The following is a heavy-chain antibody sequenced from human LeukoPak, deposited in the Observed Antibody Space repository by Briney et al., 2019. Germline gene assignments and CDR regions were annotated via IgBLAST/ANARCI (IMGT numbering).Heavy chain of an antibody. CDR2: IYYSGST. D-gene: IGHD2-2*01. V-gene: IGHV4-39*01. J-gene: IGHJ5*02. Sequence: PSETLSLTCTVSGDSISSSSYYWGWIRQPPGKGLEWIGSIYYSGSTVYNPPLKSRVIISVDTSKNQFSLQLSSVTAADTAVYYCARNSSDCSSTSCYHSPPYTSSAKRYNWFDPWGHGTLVTVSS. CDR3: ARNSSDCSSTSCYHSPPYTSSAKRYNWFDP. CDR1: GDSISSSSYY.